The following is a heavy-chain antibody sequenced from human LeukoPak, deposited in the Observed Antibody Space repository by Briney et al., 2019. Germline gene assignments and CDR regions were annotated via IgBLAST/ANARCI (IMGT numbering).Heavy chain of an antibody. CDR2: ISTSSIYT. Sequence: GGSLRLSCAASGFTFSSYEMNWVRQAPGKGLEWVSSISTSSIYTYYADSVKGRFTISRDNAKKSLFLEMNSLRAEDTAVYYCASSSTSQTEYWGQGTLVTVSS. CDR1: GFTFSSYE. J-gene: IGHJ4*02. D-gene: IGHD2-2*01. V-gene: IGHV3-21*01. CDR3: ASSSTSQTEY.